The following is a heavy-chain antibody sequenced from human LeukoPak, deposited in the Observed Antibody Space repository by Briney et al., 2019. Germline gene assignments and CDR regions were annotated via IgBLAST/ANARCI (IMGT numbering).Heavy chain of an antibody. CDR2: IYSGGST. CDR1: GFTVSSNY. D-gene: IGHD2-15*01. Sequence: GGSLRLSCAASGFTVSSNYMSWVRQAPGKGLEWVSIIYSGGSTFYADSVKGRFTISRDNSKNTLYLQMNSLRAEDTAVYYCAKENSIVVVVSGAFDIWGQGTMVTVSS. CDR3: AKENSIVVVVSGAFDI. J-gene: IGHJ3*02. V-gene: IGHV3-53*01.